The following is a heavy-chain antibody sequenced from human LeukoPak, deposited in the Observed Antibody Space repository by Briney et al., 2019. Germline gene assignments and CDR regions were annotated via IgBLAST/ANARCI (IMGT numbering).Heavy chain of an antibody. CDR2: ISNDGSDK. CDR1: GFTLSSYA. D-gene: IGHD3-22*01. Sequence: QPGGSLRLSCAASGFTLSSYAMHWVRQAPGKGLEWVAFISNDGSDKYYADSVKGRFTISRDNSKNTLYLQMNSLRAEDTAVHYCARLLDYYGRNGYVPIGFDIWGQGTMVSVSS. J-gene: IGHJ3*02. V-gene: IGHV3-30-3*01. CDR3: ARLLDYYGRNGYVPIGFDI.